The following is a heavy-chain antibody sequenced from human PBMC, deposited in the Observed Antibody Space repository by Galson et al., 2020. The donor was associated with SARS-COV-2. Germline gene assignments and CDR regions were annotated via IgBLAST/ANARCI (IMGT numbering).Heavy chain of an antibody. Sequence: TLSLTRSVSGESISSGDYFWSWISQHPGKGLEWIGYIYYSGSTYYNPSLQSRVSISVDTSKNQFSLKLSSVSAADTAVYYCARLRAAIIAVDIWGQGTLVTVSS. J-gene: IGHJ3*02. V-gene: IGHV4-31*03. CDR1: GESISSGDYF. CDR2: IYYSGST. D-gene: IGHD2-2*01. CDR3: ARLRAAIIAVDI.